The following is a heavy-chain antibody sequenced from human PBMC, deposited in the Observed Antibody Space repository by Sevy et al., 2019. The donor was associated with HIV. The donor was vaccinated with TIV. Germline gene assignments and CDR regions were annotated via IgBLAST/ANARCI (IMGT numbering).Heavy chain of an antibody. D-gene: IGHD6-13*01. J-gene: IGHJ4*02. CDR3: ARDRRYSSSWYSDY. CDR2: IKQDGSEK. V-gene: IGHV3-7*01. CDR1: GFTFSSYD. Sequence: GGSLRLSCAASGFTFSSYDMNWVRQAPGKGLEWVANIKQDGSEKYSVASVKGRFTISRDNAKNSLYLQMNSLRAEDTAVYYCARDRRYSSSWYSDYWGQGTLVTVSS.